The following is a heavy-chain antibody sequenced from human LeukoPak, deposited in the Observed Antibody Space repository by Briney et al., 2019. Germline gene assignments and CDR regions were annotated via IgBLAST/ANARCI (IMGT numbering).Heavy chain of an antibody. CDR1: GYTFSRYS. J-gene: IGHJ4*02. V-gene: IGHV7-4-1*02. CDR2: INTNTGNP. CDR3: ARDLSVAGFDC. Sequence: ASVKVSCKASGYTFSRYSINWVRQAPGQGLEWMGWINTNTGNPTYAQGFTGRFVFSLDTSVTTTYLQISSLKAEDTAVYYCARDLSVAGFDCWGQGTLVTVSS. D-gene: IGHD3-3*02.